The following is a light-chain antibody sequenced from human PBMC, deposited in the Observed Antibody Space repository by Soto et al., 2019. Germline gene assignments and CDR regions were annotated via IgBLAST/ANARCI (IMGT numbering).Light chain of an antibody. CDR2: DVT. V-gene: IGLV2-8*01. J-gene: IGLJ2*01. CDR3: TSYAGSNIPVL. Sequence: QSVLTQPPSASGSPGQSVTISCTGTSSDVGGYNFVSWYQQHPGKAPKLMLYDVTERPSGVPDRFSGSKSGNTASLTVSGLQGEDEADYYCTSYAGSNIPVLFGGGTKLTVL. CDR1: SSDVGGYNF.